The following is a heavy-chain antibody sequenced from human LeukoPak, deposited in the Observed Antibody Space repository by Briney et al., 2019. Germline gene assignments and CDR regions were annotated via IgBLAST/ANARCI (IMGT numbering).Heavy chain of an antibody. Sequence: PGGSLILSCAASGITFSTFAMSWVRQAPGRGLECVSVISGGGDRTYYAETVRGRFTISRDNSKDTLYLQMSSLRADDTAIYYCAKGHSAYGTGCDYWGQGTLVTVSS. D-gene: IGHD5-12*01. CDR2: ISGGGDRT. V-gene: IGHV3-23*01. CDR3: AKGHSAYGTGCDY. CDR1: GITFSTFA. J-gene: IGHJ4*02.